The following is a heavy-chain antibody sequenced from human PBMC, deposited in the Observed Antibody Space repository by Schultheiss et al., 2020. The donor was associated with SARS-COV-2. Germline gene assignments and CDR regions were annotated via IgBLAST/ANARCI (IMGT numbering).Heavy chain of an antibody. D-gene: IGHD7-27*01. CDR1: GGSISSGDYY. J-gene: IGHJ4*02. Sequence: SQTLSLTCTVSGGSISSGDYYWSWIRQHPGKGLEWIGYIYHSGSTYYNPSLKSRVTISVDTSKNQFSLKLSSVTAADTAVYYCASSPRATGGAWDFDYWGQGTLVTVSS. V-gene: IGHV4-30-4*08. CDR2: IYHSGST. CDR3: ASSPRATGGAWDFDY.